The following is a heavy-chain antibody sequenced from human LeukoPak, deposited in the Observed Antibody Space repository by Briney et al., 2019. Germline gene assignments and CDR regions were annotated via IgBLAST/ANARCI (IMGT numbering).Heavy chain of an antibody. Sequence: SETLSLTCTVSGVSISSSSYYWAWIRQPPGKGLEWIGNIYYSGSTYYNPSLKSRVTISVDTSKNHFSLELSSVTAADTALYYCARLLISAGSDAFDFWGQGTMVTVSS. V-gene: IGHV4-39*02. J-gene: IGHJ3*01. CDR3: ARLLISAGSDAFDF. CDR2: IYYSGST. CDR1: GVSISSSSYY. D-gene: IGHD4/OR15-4a*01.